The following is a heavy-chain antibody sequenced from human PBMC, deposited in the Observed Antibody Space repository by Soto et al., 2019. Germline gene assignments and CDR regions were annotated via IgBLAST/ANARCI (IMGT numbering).Heavy chain of an antibody. D-gene: IGHD1-26*01. CDR1: GFTFSNYG. V-gene: IGHV3-33*01. Sequence: RGSLRLSCAASGFTFSNYGMHWVRQAPGKGLEWVAIIWHDGNNKYYADSVRGRFIISRDNSKNRLYLQMNSLRAEDTAVYYCASDLVRASDSYGLDVWGQGTPVTVSS. J-gene: IGHJ6*02. CDR3: ASDLVRASDSYGLDV. CDR2: IWHDGNNK.